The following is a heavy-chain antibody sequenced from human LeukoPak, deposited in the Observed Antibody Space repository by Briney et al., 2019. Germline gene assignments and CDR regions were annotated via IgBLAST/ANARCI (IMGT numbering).Heavy chain of an antibody. CDR2: IKQDGNEK. CDR1: GFTFSSFW. V-gene: IGHV3-7*01. Sequence: GGSLRLSCAASGFTFSSFWMTWVRQAPGKGLEWVANIKQDGNEKYYVDSVKGRFTISRDNAQNSLYLQMNSLRAEDTAVYYCARYDYGSGSYSDYWGQGTLVTVSS. CDR3: ARYDYGSGSYSDY. D-gene: IGHD3-10*01. J-gene: IGHJ4*02.